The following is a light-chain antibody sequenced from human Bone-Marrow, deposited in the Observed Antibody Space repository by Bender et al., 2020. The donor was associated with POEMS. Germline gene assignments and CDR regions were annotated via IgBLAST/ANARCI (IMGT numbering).Light chain of an antibody. CDR1: SSNFGNNA. CDR3: SSWDDSLNGWV. V-gene: IGLV1-44*01. J-gene: IGLJ3*02. CDR2: SNN. Sequence: QSVLTQPPSAFGTPGQSVTISCSGTSSNFGNNAANWYQHVPGTAPKLLIYSNNQRPSGVPDRFSASTSGTSASLAISGLLSDDEADYYCSSWDDSLNGWVFGGGTKLTVL.